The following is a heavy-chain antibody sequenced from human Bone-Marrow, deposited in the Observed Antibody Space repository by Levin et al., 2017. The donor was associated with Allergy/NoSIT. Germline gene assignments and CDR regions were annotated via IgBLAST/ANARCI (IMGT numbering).Heavy chain of an antibody. CDR3: AREPVSGNYYHYYHYYMDV. J-gene: IGHJ6*03. V-gene: IGHV4-61*02. CDR2: SYSSGSP. D-gene: IGHD3-10*01. CDR1: GDSLTSGSYF. Sequence: TSETLSLTCSVSGDSLTSGSYFWNWIRQPAGKGLEWIGRSYSSGSPNYNPSLGSRVSISVDTSKNQFSLRLTSATAADTAVYFCAREPVSGNYYHYYHYYMDVWGEGTSVTVSS.